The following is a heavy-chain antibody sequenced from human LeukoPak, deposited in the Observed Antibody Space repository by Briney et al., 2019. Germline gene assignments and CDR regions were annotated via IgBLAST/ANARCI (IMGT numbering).Heavy chain of an antibody. Sequence: HGESLKISCKGSGYTFTNYWFALVRQMPGKGLEWMGIIYPGDSDTRYIPSFQRQVTISADKSISTAYLQWSSLNASDTAMYYCARPYYDSSGYYLDYWGQGTLVTVSS. V-gene: IGHV5-51*01. J-gene: IGHJ4*02. CDR2: IYPGDSDT. D-gene: IGHD3-22*01. CDR3: ARPYYDSSGYYLDY. CDR1: GYTFTNYW.